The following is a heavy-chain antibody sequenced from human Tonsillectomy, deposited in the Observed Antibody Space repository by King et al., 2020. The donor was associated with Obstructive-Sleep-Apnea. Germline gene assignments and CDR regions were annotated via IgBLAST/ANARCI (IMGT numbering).Heavy chain of an antibody. D-gene: IGHD2/OR15-2a*01. Sequence: QLVQSGAEVKKPGASLKISCQGSGYSFTYYYIGWVRQMPGKGLEWVGLIYPGHSDTRYSPSFQGQVTISADKSISTAYLQWSSLKASDTAMYYCARRPSVFYDPFDYWGQGTLVTVSS. J-gene: IGHJ4*02. CDR1: GYSFTYYY. V-gene: IGHV5-51*01. CDR3: ARRPSVFYDPFDY. CDR2: IYPGHSDT.